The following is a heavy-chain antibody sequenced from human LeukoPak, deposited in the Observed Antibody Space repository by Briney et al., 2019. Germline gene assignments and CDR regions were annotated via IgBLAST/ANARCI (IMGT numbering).Heavy chain of an antibody. CDR3: ARVVPRGGDDY. CDR2: IFYSGST. J-gene: IGHJ4*02. CDR1: GGSLSTSNYY. D-gene: IGHD2-21*01. V-gene: IGHV4-39*07. Sequence: SETLSLTCTVSGGSLSTSNYYWGWIRQPPGTGLEWIGNIFYSGSTYYNPSLKSRVTISVDTSKNQFSLKLSSVTAADTAVYYCARVVPRGGDDYWGQGTLVTVSS.